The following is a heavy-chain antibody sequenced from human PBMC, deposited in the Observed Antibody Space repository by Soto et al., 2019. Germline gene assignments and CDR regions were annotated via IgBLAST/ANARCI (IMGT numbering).Heavy chain of an antibody. CDR3: AASLTSGGFDI. V-gene: IGHV3-15*01. CDR2: RTSRLAGGTT. Sequence: DVHLVESGGGLVEPGGSLRLSCAASGFTFTNVYMSWVRQAPGKGLEWVGRRTSRLAGGTTGCTAPVKGRCSISGDDSKNMLYLQMNSLKTEDTAVYYCAASLTSGGFDIWGKGTMVTVSS. D-gene: IGHD3-16*01. J-gene: IGHJ3*02. CDR1: GFTFTNVY.